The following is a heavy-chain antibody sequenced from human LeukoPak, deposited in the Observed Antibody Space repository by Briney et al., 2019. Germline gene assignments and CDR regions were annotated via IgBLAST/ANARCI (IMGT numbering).Heavy chain of an antibody. CDR2: ISYDGSNK. CDR3: AKARGAPWFDP. V-gene: IGHV3-30-3*01. D-gene: IGHD3-10*01. Sequence: GGSLRLSCAASGFTFSSYAMHWVRQAPGEGLEWVAVISYDGSNKYYADSVKGRFTISRDNSKNTLYLQMNSLRAEDTAVYYCAKARGAPWFDPWGQGTLVTVSS. CDR1: GFTFSSYA. J-gene: IGHJ5*02.